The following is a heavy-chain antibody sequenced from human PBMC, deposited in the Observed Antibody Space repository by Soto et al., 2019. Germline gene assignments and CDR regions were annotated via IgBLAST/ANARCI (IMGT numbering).Heavy chain of an antibody. D-gene: IGHD3-3*01. Sequence: GGPLRLAWAPSGFAAGSKSMRWAPRAPGKGLEWVSVIYSGGSTYYADSVKGRFTISRDNSKNTLYLQMNSLRAEDTAVYYGARENLEYYDVWRAPGRFDPWGQGT. CDR3: ARENLEYYDVWRAPGRFDP. V-gene: IGHV3-66*01. J-gene: IGHJ5*02. CDR1: GFAAGSKS. CDR2: IYSGGST.